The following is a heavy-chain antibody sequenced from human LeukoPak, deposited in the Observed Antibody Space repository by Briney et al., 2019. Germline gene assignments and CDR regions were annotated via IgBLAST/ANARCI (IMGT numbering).Heavy chain of an antibody. Sequence: SETLSLTCTVSGGSISSSSYYWGWIRQPPGKGLEWIGSIYYSGSTYYNPSLKSRVTISVDTSKNQFSLKLSSVTAADTAVYYCATRATGWFGELLGDYWGQGTLVTVSS. CDR2: IYYSGST. CDR3: ATRATGWFGELLGDY. D-gene: IGHD3-10*01. J-gene: IGHJ4*02. V-gene: IGHV4-39*01. CDR1: GGSISSSSYY.